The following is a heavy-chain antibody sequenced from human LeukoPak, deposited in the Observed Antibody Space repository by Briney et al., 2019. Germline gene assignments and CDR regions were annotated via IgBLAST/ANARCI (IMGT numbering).Heavy chain of an antibody. J-gene: IGHJ4*02. V-gene: IGHV4-59*11. Sequence: SETLSLTCAVSGAPIETHDWSWIRQAPGKGLEWIGYIYHTGSSDYNPSLKGRVTMSADTAKNQFSLKVNSATAADTAVYYCARERGSGGFDYWGQGTQVTVSS. CDR1: GAPIETHD. CDR3: ARERGSGGFDY. D-gene: IGHD2-15*01. CDR2: IYHTGSS.